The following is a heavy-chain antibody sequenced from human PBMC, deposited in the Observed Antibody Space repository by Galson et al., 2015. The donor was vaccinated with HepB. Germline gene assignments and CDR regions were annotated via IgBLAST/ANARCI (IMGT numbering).Heavy chain of an antibody. V-gene: IGHV1-69*04. J-gene: IGHJ3*02. CDR3: ARDLGYYDSSGYYHAFDI. CDR1: GGTFSSYA. CDR2: IIPILGIA. D-gene: IGHD3-22*01. Sequence: SGGTFSSYAISWVRQAPGQGLEWMGRIIPILGIANYAQKFQGRVTITADRSTSTAYMELSSLRSEDTAVYYCARDLGYYDSSGYYHAFDIWGQGTMVTVSS.